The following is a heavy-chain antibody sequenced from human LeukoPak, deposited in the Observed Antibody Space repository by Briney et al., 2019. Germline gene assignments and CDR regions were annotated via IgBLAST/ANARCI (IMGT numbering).Heavy chain of an antibody. CDR1: GFIFNNYG. CDR2: ISNDGGGT. D-gene: IGHD3-22*01. CDR3: AKGSSGYFADL. V-gene: IGHV3-23*01. J-gene: IGHJ5*02. Sequence: GGSLRLSCEASGFIFNNYGLIWVRQAPGKGLEWVSAISNDGGGTNYADFVRGRFTISRDNSKNTLFLQMNSLRAEDTALYYCAKGSSGYFADLWGQGTLVTVSS.